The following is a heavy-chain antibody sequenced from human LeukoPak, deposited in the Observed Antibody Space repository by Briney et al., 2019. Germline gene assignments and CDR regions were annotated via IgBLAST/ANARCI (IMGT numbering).Heavy chain of an antibody. J-gene: IGHJ4*02. CDR2: ISYDGSNK. Sequence: GGSLRLSCAASGFTFSSYGMHWVRQAPGKGLEWVAVISYDGSNKYYADSVKGRFTISRDNSKNTLYLQTNSLRAEDTAVYYCAKRGYCSGGSCRIIDYWGQGTLVTVSS. CDR3: AKRGYCSGGSCRIIDY. D-gene: IGHD2-15*01. CDR1: GFTFSSYG. V-gene: IGHV3-30*18.